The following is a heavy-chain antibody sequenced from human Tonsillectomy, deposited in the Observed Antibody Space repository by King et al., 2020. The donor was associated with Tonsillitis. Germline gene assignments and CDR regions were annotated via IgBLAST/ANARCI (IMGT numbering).Heavy chain of an antibody. D-gene: IGHD3-22*01. CDR3: AGEMGYDDSSGSNFQH. J-gene: IGHJ1*01. CDR1: GYSFINYG. V-gene: IGHV1-18*01. CDR2: IGAYNGNT. Sequence: QLVQSGAEVKKPGASVKVSCKTSGYSFINYGVSWVRQAPGQGLEWMGWIGAYNGNTNYAQKFQGRVTLTIDTSTSTGYMGLRGLRSDDTAMDYSAGEMGYDDSSGSNFQHWGQGTLVTVSS.